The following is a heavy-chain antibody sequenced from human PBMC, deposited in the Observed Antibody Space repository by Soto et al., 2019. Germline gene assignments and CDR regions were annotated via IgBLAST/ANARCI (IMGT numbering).Heavy chain of an antibody. J-gene: IGHJ6*03. D-gene: IGHD6-6*01. CDR1: GGSISSSSYY. V-gene: IGHV4-39*01. CDR3: ARRLEYSSSSDATNYYMDV. CDR2: IYYSGRT. Sequence: QLQLQESGPGLVKPSETLSLTCTVSGGSISSSSYYWGWIRKPPGKGLEWIGSIYYSGRTYYNPSLKSRVTISVDTSKNQFSLKLSSVTAADTAVYYCARRLEYSSSSDATNYYMDVWGKGTTVTVSS.